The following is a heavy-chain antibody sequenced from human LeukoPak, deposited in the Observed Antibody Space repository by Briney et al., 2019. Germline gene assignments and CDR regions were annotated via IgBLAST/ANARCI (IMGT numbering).Heavy chain of an antibody. D-gene: IGHD5-12*01. J-gene: IGHJ4*02. CDR2: IYHSGST. CDR1: GGSISSGGYY. V-gene: IGHV4-30-2*01. Sequence: PSETLSVNCTVSGGSISSGGYYWSWIRQPPGKGVEWIGNIYHSGSTYYNPSLKSRVTISVDRSKNQFSLKMSSLTAADTAVYYCARSPRGYSGCEESFDYWGQGTLVTVSS. CDR3: ARSPRGYSGCEESFDY.